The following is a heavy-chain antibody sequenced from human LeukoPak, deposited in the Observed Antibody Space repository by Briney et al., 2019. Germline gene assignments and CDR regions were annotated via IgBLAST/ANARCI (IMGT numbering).Heavy chain of an antibody. J-gene: IGHJ4*02. CDR3: AKVRDGYTRYYFDY. V-gene: IGHV3-33*06. CDR2: IWYVGSNK. CDR1: GFTFSSYG. D-gene: IGHD5-24*01. Sequence: GGSLRLSCAASGFTFSSYGMHWVRQAPGKGLEWVAVIWYVGSNKYYADSVKGRFTISRDNSKNTLYLQMNSLRAEDTAVYYCAKVRDGYTRYYFDYWGQGTLVTVSS.